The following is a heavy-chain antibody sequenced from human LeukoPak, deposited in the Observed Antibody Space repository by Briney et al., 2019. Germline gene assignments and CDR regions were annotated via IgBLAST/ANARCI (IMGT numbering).Heavy chain of an antibody. J-gene: IGHJ4*02. D-gene: IGHD6-19*01. Sequence: ASVKVSCKASGYTFTGYYMHWVRQAPGQGLEWMGWINPNSGGTNYAQKFQGRVTMTRDTSISTAYMELSRLRSDDTAVYYCARDSSRIAVAGTDYWGQGTLVTVSS. CDR3: ARDSSRIAVAGTDY. CDR1: GYTFTGYY. CDR2: INPNSGGT. V-gene: IGHV1-2*02.